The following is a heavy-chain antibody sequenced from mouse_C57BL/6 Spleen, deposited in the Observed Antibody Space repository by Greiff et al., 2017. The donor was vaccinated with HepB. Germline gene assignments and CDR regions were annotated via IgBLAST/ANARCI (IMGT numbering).Heavy chain of an antibody. CDR2: IYPSDSET. CDR1: GYTFTSYW. J-gene: IGHJ3*01. CDR3: AGGNYWFAD. D-gene: IGHD2-1*01. Sequence: QVQLQQPGAELVRPGASVKLSCKASGYTFTSYWMEWVKQRPGQGLEWIGNIYPSDSETHYNQKFKDKATLTVDKSSSTAYMQLSSLTSEDSAVYCCAGGNYWFADWGQGTLVTVSA. V-gene: IGHV1-61*01.